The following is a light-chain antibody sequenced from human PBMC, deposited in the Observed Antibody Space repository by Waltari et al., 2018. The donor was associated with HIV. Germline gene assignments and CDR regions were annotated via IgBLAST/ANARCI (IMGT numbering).Light chain of an antibody. Sequence: EIVMTQSPPTLSVSPGQRVTLSCRASQSISAYVAWYQQRPCQAPRLLIYEAATRPTGIPARFSGSGSGTEFTLTITNPQSEDFATYFCQQYDSGPRGITFGQGTMLEI. CDR1: QSISAY. J-gene: IGKJ2*01. CDR3: QQYDSGPRGIT. V-gene: IGKV3-15*01. CDR2: EAA.